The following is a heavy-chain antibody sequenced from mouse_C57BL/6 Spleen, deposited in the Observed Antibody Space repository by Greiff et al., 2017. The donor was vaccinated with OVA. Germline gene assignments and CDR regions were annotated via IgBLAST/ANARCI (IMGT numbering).Heavy chain of an antibody. Sequence: QVQLQQPGAELVKPGASVKLSCKASGYTFTSYWMHWVKQRPGQGLEWIGMIHPNSGSNNYNEKFKSKATLTVDNASSTAYMQLSSLTSEDSAVYYCARVPYYCYARDYWGQGTSGTVSS. CDR1: GYTFTSYW. CDR2: IHPNSGSN. J-gene: IGHJ4*01. CDR3: ARVPYYCYARDY. D-gene: IGHD1-1*02. V-gene: IGHV1-64*01.